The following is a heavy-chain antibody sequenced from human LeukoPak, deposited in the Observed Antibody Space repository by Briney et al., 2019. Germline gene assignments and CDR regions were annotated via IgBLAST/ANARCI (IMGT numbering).Heavy chain of an antibody. D-gene: IGHD2-21*02. J-gene: IGHJ5*02. Sequence: PGGSLRLSCAASGFTFSSYAMSWVRQAPGKGLEWVSAISGSGGSTYYADSVKGRFTISRDNSKNTLYLQMNSLRAEDTAVYYCAKGNRCGGDCPTLNWFDPWGQGTLVTVSS. V-gene: IGHV3-23*01. CDR1: GFTFSSYA. CDR3: AKGNRCGGDCPTLNWFDP. CDR2: ISGSGGST.